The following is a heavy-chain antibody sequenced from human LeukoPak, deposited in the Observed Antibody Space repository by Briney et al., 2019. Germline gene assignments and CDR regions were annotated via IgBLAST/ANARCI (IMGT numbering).Heavy chain of an antibody. CDR3: ARRGTRMSSSSWFDY. V-gene: IGHV3-21*01. D-gene: IGHD6-13*01. J-gene: IGHJ4*02. CDR1: GFPFSSYS. Sequence: GGSLRLSCAASGFPFSSYSMNWVRQAPGKGLEWVSSISSSSSYIYYADSVKGRFTISRDNAKNSLYLQMNSLRAEDTAVYYCARRGTRMSSSSWFDYWGQGTLVTVSS. CDR2: ISSSSSYI.